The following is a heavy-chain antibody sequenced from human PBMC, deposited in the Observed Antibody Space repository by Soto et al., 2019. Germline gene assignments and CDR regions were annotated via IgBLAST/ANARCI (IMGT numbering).Heavy chain of an antibody. CDR1: GFTFSSYW. CDR3: ARGRGCITGCHNFDY. Sequence: EVQLVESGGGLVQPGGSLRLSCAASGFTFSSYWMSWVRQAPGKGLEWVANIKQDGSEKYYVDSVKGRFTSSSDNAKNSLYLQINSLRAEDTAVYYWARGRGCITGCHNFDYWGQGTLVTVSS. V-gene: IGHV3-7*01. D-gene: IGHD2-2*01. J-gene: IGHJ4*02. CDR2: IKQDGSEK.